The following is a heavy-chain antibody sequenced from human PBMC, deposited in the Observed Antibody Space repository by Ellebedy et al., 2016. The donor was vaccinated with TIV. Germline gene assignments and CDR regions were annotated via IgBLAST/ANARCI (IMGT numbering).Heavy chain of an antibody. V-gene: IGHV3-15*01. Sequence: ETLSLXXAASGFTFSNYWMSWVRQAPGKGLEWVGRIKSKSDGGTTDYAAPVKGRFSISRDDSKNTLYLQINSLKSEDTAVYYCTSSDYSILDYWGQGTLVTVSS. J-gene: IGHJ4*02. CDR2: IKSKSDGGTT. D-gene: IGHD4-17*01. CDR1: GFTFSNYW. CDR3: TSSDYSILDY.